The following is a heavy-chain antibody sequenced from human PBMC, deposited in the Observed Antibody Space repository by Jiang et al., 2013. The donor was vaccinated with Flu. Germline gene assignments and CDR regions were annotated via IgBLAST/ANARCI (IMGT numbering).Heavy chain of an antibody. Sequence: NHSGSTNYNPSLKSRVTISVDTSKNQFSLKLSSVTAADTAVYYCASTYYDFWSGGYYYYYGMDVWGQGTTVTVSS. CDR3: ASTYYDFWSGGYYYYYGMDV. D-gene: IGHD3-3*01. V-gene: IGHV4-34*01. J-gene: IGHJ6*02. CDR2: NHSGST.